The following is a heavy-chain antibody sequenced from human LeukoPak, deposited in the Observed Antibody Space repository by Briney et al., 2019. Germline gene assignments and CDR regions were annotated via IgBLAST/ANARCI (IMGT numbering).Heavy chain of an antibody. J-gene: IGHJ4*02. Sequence: EGSLRLSCAASGFTFSNAYMSWVRQAPGKGLEWASAISGSGGSTYYADSVKGRFTISRDNSKNTLYLQMNSLRAEDTAVYYCANNYGDYLIDYWGQGTLVTVSS. D-gene: IGHD4-17*01. CDR3: ANNYGDYLIDY. CDR1: GFTFSNAY. CDR2: ISGSGGST. V-gene: IGHV3-23*01.